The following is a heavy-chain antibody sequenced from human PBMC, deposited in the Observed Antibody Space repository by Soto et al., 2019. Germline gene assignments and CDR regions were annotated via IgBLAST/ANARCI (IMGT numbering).Heavy chain of an antibody. D-gene: IGHD2-21*02. Sequence: PSETLSLTWAVYGGSFSGYYWSWIRQPPGKGLEWIGEINHSGSTNYNPSLKSRVTISVDTSKNQFSLKLSSVTAADTAVYYCARGSPRGGFWHYYYYGMDVWGQGTTVTVSS. CDR2: INHSGST. J-gene: IGHJ6*02. V-gene: IGHV4-34*01. CDR1: GGSFSGYY. CDR3: ARGSPRGGFWHYYYYGMDV.